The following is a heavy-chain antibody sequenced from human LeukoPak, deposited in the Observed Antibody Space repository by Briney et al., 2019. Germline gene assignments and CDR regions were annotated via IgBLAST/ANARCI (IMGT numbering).Heavy chain of an antibody. D-gene: IGHD4-17*01. CDR3: ASTENTVTFPFDY. CDR2: ISSSSVYI. J-gene: IGHJ4*02. CDR1: GFTFNTYT. Sequence: GGSLRLSCAASGFTFNTYTMNWVRQAPGKGLEWVSSISSSSVYIYYADSVKGRFTISRDNAKNSLYLQMNSLRAEDTAVYYCASTENTVTFPFDYWGQGTLVTVSS. V-gene: IGHV3-21*01.